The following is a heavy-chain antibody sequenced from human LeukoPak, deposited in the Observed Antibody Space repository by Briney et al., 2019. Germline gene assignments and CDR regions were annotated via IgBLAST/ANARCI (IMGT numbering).Heavy chain of an antibody. Sequence: PGGSLRLSCAASGFTFSSYWMHWVRQAPGKGLVWVSRINSDGSSTSYADSVKRRFTISRDNAKNTLYLQMNSLRAEDTAVYYCARVFSSSWYGSIGYWGQGTLVTVSS. CDR2: INSDGSST. CDR3: ARVFSSSWYGSIGY. D-gene: IGHD6-13*01. V-gene: IGHV3-74*01. CDR1: GFTFSSYW. J-gene: IGHJ4*02.